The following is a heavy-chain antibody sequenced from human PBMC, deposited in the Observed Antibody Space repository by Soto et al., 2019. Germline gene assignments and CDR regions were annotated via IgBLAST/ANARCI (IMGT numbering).Heavy chain of an antibody. CDR1: GFTFTSYA. CDR3: AKHDFWTLYTTCLDS. V-gene: IGHV3-23*01. J-gene: IGHJ4*02. CDR2: ISGSGSDT. D-gene: IGHD3-3*01. Sequence: EVQLLESGGGLVQPGGSLRLSCSASGFTFTSYAMSWVRQAPGKGLEWVSGISGSGSDTKSADFVKGRFTISRDNFKNMLYLQMHSLRAEETAVYYCAKHDFWTLYTTCLDSWGQGTLVTVSS.